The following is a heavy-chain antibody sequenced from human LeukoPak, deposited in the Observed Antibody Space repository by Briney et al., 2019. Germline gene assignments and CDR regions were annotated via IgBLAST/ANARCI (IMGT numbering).Heavy chain of an antibody. Sequence: GESLKISCKGSGYSFTSYWIGWVRQMPGKGPEWMGIIYPGDSDTRYSPSFQGQVTISADKSISTAYLQWSSLKASDTAMYYCARRQDYGGNAGGFDIWGQGTMVTVSS. D-gene: IGHD4-23*01. CDR2: IYPGDSDT. V-gene: IGHV5-51*01. J-gene: IGHJ3*02. CDR1: GYSFTSYW. CDR3: ARRQDYGGNAGGFDI.